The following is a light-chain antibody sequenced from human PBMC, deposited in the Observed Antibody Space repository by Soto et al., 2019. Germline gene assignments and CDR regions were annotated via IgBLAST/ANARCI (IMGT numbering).Light chain of an antibody. CDR2: DAS. J-gene: IGKJ1*01. Sequence: LQMTHSPSTLSASVGDRVTITYRASQSCRNWLAWYQQKAGKAPRLLIYDASTLQSGIPSRFSGSGSGTEFTLTISSLQPDDFATYYCQQYNSYLWAFGQGTKVDIK. CDR1: QSCRNW. V-gene: IGKV1-5*01. CDR3: QQYNSYLWA.